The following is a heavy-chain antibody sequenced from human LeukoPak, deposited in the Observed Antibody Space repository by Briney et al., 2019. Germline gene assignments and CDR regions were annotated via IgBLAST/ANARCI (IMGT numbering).Heavy chain of an antibody. V-gene: IGHV1-2*04. CDR3: ARGILGYSGYDSRAFDI. D-gene: IGHD5-12*01. CDR2: INPNSGGT. Sequence: ASVKVSCKASGYTFTGYYMHWVRQAPGQGLEWMGWINPNSGGTNYAQKFQGWVTMTRDTSISTAYMELSRLRSDDTAVYYCARGILGYSGYDSRAFDIWGQGTMVTVSS. CDR1: GYTFTGYY. J-gene: IGHJ3*02.